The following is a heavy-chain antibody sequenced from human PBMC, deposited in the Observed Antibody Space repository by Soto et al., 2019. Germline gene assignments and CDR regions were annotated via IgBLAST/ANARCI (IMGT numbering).Heavy chain of an antibody. Sequence: QVQLQESGPGLVKPSQTLSLTCTVSGGSISSGGYYWSWIRQHPGKGLEWIGYIYYSGITYYNPSLKSRVTISVDTSKNQFSLKLSSVTAADTAVDYCARRGFGEWGAFDIWGQGTMVTVSS. CDR1: GGSISSGGYY. V-gene: IGHV4-31*03. J-gene: IGHJ3*02. D-gene: IGHD3-10*01. CDR3: ARRGFGEWGAFDI. CDR2: IYYSGIT.